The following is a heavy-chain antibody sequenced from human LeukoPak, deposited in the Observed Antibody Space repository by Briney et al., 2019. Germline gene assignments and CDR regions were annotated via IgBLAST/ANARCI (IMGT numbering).Heavy chain of an antibody. Sequence: PETLSLTCDVSGGSISGYYWSWIRQPAGKGLEWIGRMYTSGGAMYTPSLRRRLTMSVDTPKNQISLELRSVTAADTAVYYCAREEVFGTQVLGYYSFEQWGQGTLVTVSS. D-gene: IGHD3-3*01. CDR3: AREEVFGTQVLGYYSFEQ. CDR1: GGSISGYY. J-gene: IGHJ4*02. CDR2: MYTSGGA. V-gene: IGHV4-4*07.